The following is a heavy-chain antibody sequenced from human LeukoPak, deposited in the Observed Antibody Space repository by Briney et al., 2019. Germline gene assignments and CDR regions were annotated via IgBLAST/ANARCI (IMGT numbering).Heavy chain of an antibody. Sequence: GGSLRLSCAASGFTFSTYAMTWVRRAPGRGLEWISGISDSGARTSYTGSVEGWFTISRDNSENTLYLQMSSLRAEDTAVYYCARDTRPVEIDYWGQGTLVTVSS. CDR3: ARDTRPVEIDY. D-gene: IGHD5-24*01. J-gene: IGHJ4*02. V-gene: IGHV3-23*01. CDR1: GFTFSTYA. CDR2: ISDSGART.